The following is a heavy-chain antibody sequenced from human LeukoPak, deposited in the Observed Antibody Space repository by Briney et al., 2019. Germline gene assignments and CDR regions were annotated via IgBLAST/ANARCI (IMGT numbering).Heavy chain of an antibody. J-gene: IGHJ3*01. CDR2: IWYDGSNK. D-gene: IGHD3-10*01. CDR1: GFTFSSYG. V-gene: IGHV3-33*01. Sequence: PGGTLRLSCAASGFTFSSYGMHWVRQAPGKGLEWVAVIWYDGSNKYYAHSVKGRFTISRGNSKNTLYLQMNSLRAEDTAVYDCAREPYYYGSGRSRGSAFDFWGQGTMVTVSS. CDR3: AREPYYYGSGRSRGSAFDF.